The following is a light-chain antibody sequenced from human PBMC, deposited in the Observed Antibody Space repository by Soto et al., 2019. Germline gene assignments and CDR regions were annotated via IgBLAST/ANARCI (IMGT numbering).Light chain of an antibody. CDR2: WAS. V-gene: IGKV1-5*03. CDR3: QHYTTYSGT. Sequence: DIHMTQSPATLSASVGDRVTITCRASQSISTWLAWYQQKPGKAPKLLIYWASSLESGVPSRFSGSGSGTEFTLTISSLQPDDFETYYCQHYTTYSGTFGPGTTVDIK. CDR1: QSISTW. J-gene: IGKJ3*01.